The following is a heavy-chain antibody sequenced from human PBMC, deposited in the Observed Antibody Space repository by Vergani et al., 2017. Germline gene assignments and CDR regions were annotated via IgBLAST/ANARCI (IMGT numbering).Heavy chain of an antibody. CDR2: IYYSGST. Sequence: QLQLQESGPGLVKPSETLSLTCTVSGGSISSSSYYWGWIRQPPGKGLEWIGSIYYSGSTYYNPSLKSRVTISVDTSKNQFSLKLSSVTAADTAVYYCAGHRVQYSYGRVVLSAIDYWGQGTLVTVSS. V-gene: IGHV4-39*01. J-gene: IGHJ4*02. CDR3: AGHRVQYSYGRVVLSAIDY. CDR1: GGSISSSSYY. D-gene: IGHD5-18*01.